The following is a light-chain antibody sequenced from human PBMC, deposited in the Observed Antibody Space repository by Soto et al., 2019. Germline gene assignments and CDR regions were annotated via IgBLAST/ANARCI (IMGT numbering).Light chain of an antibody. CDR3: QQYNDWPPRWT. Sequence: ETVMTQSPATLSVSPGERATLSCRASQTVRSNLAWYQQKPGQAPRLLIYGASTRATDIPARFSGSGSGTEFILTISSLQSEDFAVYYCQQYNDWPPRWTFGQGTKVEIK. CDR2: GAS. CDR1: QTVRSN. V-gene: IGKV3-15*01. J-gene: IGKJ1*01.